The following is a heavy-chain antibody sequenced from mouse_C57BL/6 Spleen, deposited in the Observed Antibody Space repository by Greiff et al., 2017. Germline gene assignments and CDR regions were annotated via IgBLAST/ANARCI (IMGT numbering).Heavy chain of an antibody. J-gene: IGHJ2*01. CDR3: ARASRLTGRFDY. V-gene: IGHV5-4*03. CDR2: ISDGGSYT. D-gene: IGHD4-1*01. Sequence: EVKLMESGGGLVKPGGSLKLSCAASGFTFSSYAMSWVRQTPEKRLEWVATISDGGSYTYYPDNVKGRFTISRDNAKNNLYLQMSHLKSEDTAMYYCARASRLTGRFDYWGQGTTLTVSS. CDR1: GFTFSSYA.